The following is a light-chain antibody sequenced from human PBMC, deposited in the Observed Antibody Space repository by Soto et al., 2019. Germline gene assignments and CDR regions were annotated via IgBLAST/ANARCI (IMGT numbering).Light chain of an antibody. V-gene: IGKV1-39*01. Sequence: DIQMTQSPSSLSASVGDRVTITCRASQIISSFLNWYQQEPGKAPKLLIYGASSLQRGVPSRFSGGGSGTDFTRTIGSLQPEDFATYYCQRSYSTPYTFGQGTELEIK. J-gene: IGKJ2*01. CDR2: GAS. CDR3: QRSYSTPYT. CDR1: QIISSF.